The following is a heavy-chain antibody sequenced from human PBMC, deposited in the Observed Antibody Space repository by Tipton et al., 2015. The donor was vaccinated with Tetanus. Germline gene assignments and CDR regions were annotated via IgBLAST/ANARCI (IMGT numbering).Heavy chain of an antibody. Sequence: AASGFTFSFYAMSWVRQAPGKGLEWVASISGRGDTTYRADSVKGRFAISRENSKNTLSLQMNNLRAEDTAVYYCAKGRSDGDYSDVFDYCGQGTRVTVSS. D-gene: IGHD4-17*01. CDR1: GFTFSFYA. CDR3: AKGRSDGDYSDVFDY. CDR2: ISGRGDTT. J-gene: IGHJ4*02. V-gene: IGHV3-23*01.